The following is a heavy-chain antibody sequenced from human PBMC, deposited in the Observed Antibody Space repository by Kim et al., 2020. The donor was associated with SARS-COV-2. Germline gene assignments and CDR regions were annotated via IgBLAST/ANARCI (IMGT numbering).Heavy chain of an antibody. J-gene: IGHJ6*02. CDR3: AKDPIPTYYYGSGSYSVDV. Sequence: GGSLRLSCAASGFTFSSYAMSWVRQAPGKGLEWVSAISGSGGSTYYADSVKGRFTISRDNSKNTLYLQMNSLRAEDTAVYYCAKDPIPTYYYGSGSYSVDVWGQGTTVTVSS. CDR2: ISGSGGST. D-gene: IGHD3-10*01. V-gene: IGHV3-23*01. CDR1: GFTFSSYA.